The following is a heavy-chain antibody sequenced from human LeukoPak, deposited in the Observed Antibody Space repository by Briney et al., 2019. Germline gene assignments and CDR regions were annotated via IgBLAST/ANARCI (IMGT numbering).Heavy chain of an antibody. CDR2: LNHSGAT. CDR3: ARHGSYSLDY. D-gene: IGHD3-3*01. V-gene: IGHV4-34*01. CDR1: GGSFSGHY. Sequence: SKTLSLTCTVYGGSFSGHYWSWIRQPPGKGLEWIGELNHSGATNYNPSLRSRVTISVDTSKNQFSLKLSSVTAADTAVYFCARHGSYSLDYWGQGALVTVSS. J-gene: IGHJ4*02.